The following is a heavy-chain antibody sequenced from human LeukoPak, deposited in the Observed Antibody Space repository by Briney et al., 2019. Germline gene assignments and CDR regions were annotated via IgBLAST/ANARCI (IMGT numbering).Heavy chain of an antibody. CDR1: GGSISSYY. J-gene: IGHJ6*03. CDR3: ARYRIAVGGTGVYYSYYYMDV. V-gene: IGHV4-59*01. CDR2: TYYSGST. Sequence: PSVTLSLTCTVSGGSISSYYWSWIRQPPGKGVEWIGNTYYSGSTNYNPSLKSRVTMSVDTSKSQFSLKLSSVTAADTAVYYCARYRIAVGGTGVYYSYYYMDVWGKGTTVTVSS. D-gene: IGHD6-19*01.